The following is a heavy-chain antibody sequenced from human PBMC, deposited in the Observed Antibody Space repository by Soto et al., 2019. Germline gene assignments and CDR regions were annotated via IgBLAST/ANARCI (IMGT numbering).Heavy chain of an antibody. J-gene: IGHJ5*02. CDR1: GGSISSGNYY. D-gene: IGHD2-21*01. V-gene: IGHV4-31*03. CDR2: ISYSGST. CDR3: ARGTVALLAS. Sequence: QVQLQESGPGLVKPSQTLSLTCTVSGGSISSGNYYWSWIRQHPGKGLEWIGYISYSGSTNYKPSLQSRVPRSIDTSKTQFSRKLSSVTAADTAVYYCARGTVALLASWGQGTLVTVSS.